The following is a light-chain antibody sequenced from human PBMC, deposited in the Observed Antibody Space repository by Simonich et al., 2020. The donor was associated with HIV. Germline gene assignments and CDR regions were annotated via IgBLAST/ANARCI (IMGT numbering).Light chain of an antibody. CDR1: QSVSVY. CDR3: QQRRNWPPIT. CDR2: DAS. Sequence: EVVLTQSPATLSLSPGERATLSCRASQSVSVYLAWYQHRPGQAPRLLIYDASNRATGVPARCSGSGSGTDFTLTISSLEPEDFAVYYCQQRRNWPPITFGQGTRLEIK. J-gene: IGKJ5*01. V-gene: IGKV3-11*01.